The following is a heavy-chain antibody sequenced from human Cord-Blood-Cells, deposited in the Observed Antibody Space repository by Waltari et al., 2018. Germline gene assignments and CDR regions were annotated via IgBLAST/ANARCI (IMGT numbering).Heavy chain of an antibody. CDR2: IIPILGIA. CDR3: ARDVEMATMRAFDY. D-gene: IGHD5-12*01. V-gene: IGHV1-69*02. CDR1: GGTFSSYT. J-gene: IGHJ4*02. Sequence: QVQLVQSGAEVKKPGSSVKVSCKASGGTFSSYTISWVRQAPGQGLEWMGRIIPILGIANYAQKYQGIVTITADKSTSTAYMELSSLRSEDTAVYYCARDVEMATMRAFDYWGQGTLVTVSS.